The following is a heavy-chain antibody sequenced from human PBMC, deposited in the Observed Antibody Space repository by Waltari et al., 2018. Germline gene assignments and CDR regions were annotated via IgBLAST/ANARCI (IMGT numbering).Heavy chain of an antibody. CDR1: GGTFSSYA. Sequence: QVQLVQSGAEVKKPGSSVKVSCKASGGTFSSYAISWVRQAHGQGREWMGGSNPIFGTANDAQKCQCRVTSTADESTRTAYMERSSLRSEDTAVYYCAMGGEMATTYYFDYWGQGTLVTVSS. J-gene: IGHJ4*02. D-gene: IGHD5-12*01. CDR2: SNPIFGTA. V-gene: IGHV1-69*13. CDR3: AMGGEMATTYYFDY.